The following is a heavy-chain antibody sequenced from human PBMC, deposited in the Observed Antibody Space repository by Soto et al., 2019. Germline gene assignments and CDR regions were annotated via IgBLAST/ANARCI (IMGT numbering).Heavy chain of an antibody. CDR3: ARDWDIVVVVAATPNPGFDY. CDR1: GYTFTSYG. J-gene: IGHJ4*02. CDR2: ISAYNGNT. D-gene: IGHD2-15*01. Sequence: ASVKVSCKASGYTFTSYGISWVRQAPGQGLEWMGWISAYNGNTNYAQKLQGRVTMTTDTSTSTAYMELRSLRSDGTAVYYCARDWDIVVVVAATPNPGFDYWGQGTLVTVSS. V-gene: IGHV1-18*01.